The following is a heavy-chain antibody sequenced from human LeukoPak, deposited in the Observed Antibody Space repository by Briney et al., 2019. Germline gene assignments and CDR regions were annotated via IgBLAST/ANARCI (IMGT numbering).Heavy chain of an antibody. CDR2: INHSGST. CDR1: GGSFSGYY. D-gene: IGHD6-6*01. Sequence: SETLSLTCAVYGGSFSGYYWSWIRQPPGKGLEWIGEINHSGSTNYNPSLKSRVTISVDKSKNQFSLKLSSVTAADTAVYYCARDCLYSSSSEDAFDIWGQGTMVTVSS. J-gene: IGHJ3*02. V-gene: IGHV4-34*01. CDR3: ARDCLYSSSSEDAFDI.